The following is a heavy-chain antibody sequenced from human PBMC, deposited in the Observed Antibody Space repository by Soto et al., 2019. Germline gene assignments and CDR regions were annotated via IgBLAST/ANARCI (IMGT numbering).Heavy chain of an antibody. CDR1: GFTFSSYG. D-gene: IGHD4-17*01. V-gene: IGHV3-33*01. J-gene: IGHJ4*02. CDR3: ARDRRGDYGDYGNFDY. Sequence: QVQLVESGGGVVQPGRSLRLSCAASGFTFSSYGMHWVRQAPGKGLEWVAVIWYDGSNKYYADSVKGRFTISRDNSKNTRYLKMNSLRAEDTAVYYCARDRRGDYGDYGNFDYWGQGTLVTVSS. CDR2: IWYDGSNK.